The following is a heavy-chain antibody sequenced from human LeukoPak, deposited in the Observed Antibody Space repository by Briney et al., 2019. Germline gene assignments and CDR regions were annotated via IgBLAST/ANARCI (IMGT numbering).Heavy chain of an antibody. V-gene: IGHV3-23*01. CDR2: ISGSGGST. CDR1: GFTFSSYA. J-gene: IGHJ4*02. D-gene: IGHD6-13*01. Sequence: GGSLRLSCAASGFTFSSYAMSWVRQAPGKGLEWVSAISGSGGSTYYADSVKGRFTISRDNSKNTLYLQMNSLRAEDTAVYYCARDRGAAGLIDYWGQGTLVTVSS. CDR3: ARDRGAAGLIDY.